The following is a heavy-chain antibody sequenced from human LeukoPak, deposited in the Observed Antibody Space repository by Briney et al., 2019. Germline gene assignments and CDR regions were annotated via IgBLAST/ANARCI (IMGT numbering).Heavy chain of an antibody. CDR1: GGSFSGYY. D-gene: IGHD3-22*01. V-gene: IGHV4-34*01. CDR3: ASLRTMIGAFDI. J-gene: IGHJ3*02. Sequence: SETLSLTCAVYGGSFSGYYWNWIRQPPGEGLEWIGEINHSGSTNYNPSLQSRDTISVDMYKHQFSLKLTSATAAGTAVYFCASLRTMIGAFDIWGQGTMVTVSS. CDR2: INHSGST.